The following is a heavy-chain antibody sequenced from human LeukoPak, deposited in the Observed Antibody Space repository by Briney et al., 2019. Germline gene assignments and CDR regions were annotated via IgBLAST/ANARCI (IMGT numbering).Heavy chain of an antibody. CDR1: GYTLTEFS. CDR2: FYPVDVVT. J-gene: IGHJ4*02. V-gene: IGHV1-24*01. Sequence: ASVKVSCKVSGYTLTEFSMHWVRQAPGKGLEWMGGFYPVDVVTIYAQKFQGRVTMIADTSTGTAYMELSSLRSEDTAVYYCATESPGRVYGGGVYFDYWGQGTLVTVSS. CDR3: ATESPGRVYGGGVYFDY. D-gene: IGHD1-26*01.